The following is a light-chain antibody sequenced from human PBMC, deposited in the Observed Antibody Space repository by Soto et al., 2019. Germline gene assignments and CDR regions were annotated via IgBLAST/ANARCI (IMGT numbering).Light chain of an antibody. CDR2: DTS. CDR1: QGIGDT. Sequence: EVVLTQSPATLSVSPGEGVTLSCRASQGIGDTLAWYPHKPGQTPRLLYDTSARATGVPARFSGSRSGPEFSLPTNSLQSEDFAIYYCQRYNNWPLTFGGGTKVESK. V-gene: IGKV3-15*01. CDR3: QRYNNWPLT. J-gene: IGKJ4*01.